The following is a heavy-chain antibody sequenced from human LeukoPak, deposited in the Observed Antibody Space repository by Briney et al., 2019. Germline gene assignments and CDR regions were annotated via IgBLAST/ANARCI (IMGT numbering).Heavy chain of an antibody. Sequence: PSETLSLTCTVSGDSISSRTYYWGWIRQPPGKGLEWIGYIYYSGSTNYNPSLKSRVTISVDTSKNQFSLNLSSVTAADTAVYYCARDPSNTSGRYLFFDYWGQGTLVTVSS. J-gene: IGHJ4*02. D-gene: IGHD6-19*01. V-gene: IGHV4-61*01. CDR2: IYYSGST. CDR1: GDSISSRTYY. CDR3: ARDPSNTSGRYLFFDY.